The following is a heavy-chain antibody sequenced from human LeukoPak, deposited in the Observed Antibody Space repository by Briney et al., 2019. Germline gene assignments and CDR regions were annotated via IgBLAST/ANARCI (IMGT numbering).Heavy chain of an antibody. D-gene: IGHD6-13*01. CDR3: ATAAARPGYYFDY. CDR1: GFTCDDYA. J-gene: IGHJ4*02. Sequence: GGSLRLSCAASGFTCDDYAMHWVLHAPRKGLEWVSGISWNSGSIGYADSVKGRFTISRDNAKNSLYLQMNSLRAEDTALYYCATAAARPGYYFDYWGQGTLVTVSS. CDR2: ISWNSGSI. V-gene: IGHV3-9*01.